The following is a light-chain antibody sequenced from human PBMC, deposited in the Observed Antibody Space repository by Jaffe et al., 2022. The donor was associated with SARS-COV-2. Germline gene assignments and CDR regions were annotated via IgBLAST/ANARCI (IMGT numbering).Light chain of an antibody. Sequence: DIQLTQSPSFLSASVGDRVIITCRASQGISSYLAWYQQKPGKAPKLLIYAASTLQSGVPSRFSGSGSGTDFTLTISSLQPEDFATYYCQHLNSYPLTFGQGTKLEIK. CDR2: AAS. CDR1: QGISSY. CDR3: QHLNSYPLT. V-gene: IGKV1-9*01. J-gene: IGKJ2*01.